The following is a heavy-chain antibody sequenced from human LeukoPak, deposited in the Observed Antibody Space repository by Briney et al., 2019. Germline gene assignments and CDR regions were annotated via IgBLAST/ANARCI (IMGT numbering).Heavy chain of an antibody. CDR1: GYTFTSYA. J-gene: IGHJ5*02. D-gene: IGHD3-9*01. CDR2: INAGNGNT. V-gene: IGHV1-3*01. Sequence: ASVKVSCKASGYTFTSYAMHWVRQAPGQRLEWMGWINAGNGNTKYSQKFRGRVTITRDTSASTAYMELSSLRSEDTAVYYCARDAPGVYDILTGLLFDPWGQGTLVTVSS. CDR3: ARDAPGVYDILTGLLFDP.